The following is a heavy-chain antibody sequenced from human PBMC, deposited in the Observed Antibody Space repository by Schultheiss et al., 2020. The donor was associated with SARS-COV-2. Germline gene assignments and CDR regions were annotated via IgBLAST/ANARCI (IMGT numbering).Heavy chain of an antibody. J-gene: IGHJ4*02. D-gene: IGHD4-23*01. Sequence: GGSLRLSCAASGFTFSSYAMHWVRQAPGKGLVWVSRINSDGSSTSYADSVKGRFTISRDNSKNTLYLQMNSLRAEDTAVYYCARESNYGGNSQFDYWGQGTLVTVSS. CDR2: INSDGSST. CDR3: ARESNYGGNSQFDY. CDR1: GFTFSSYA. V-gene: IGHV3-74*01.